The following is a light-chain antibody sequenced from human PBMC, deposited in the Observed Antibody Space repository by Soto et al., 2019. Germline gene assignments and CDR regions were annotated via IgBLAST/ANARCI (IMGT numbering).Light chain of an antibody. CDR2: GAS. V-gene: IGKV3-20*01. J-gene: IGKJ1*01. Sequence: ENVLMQSPGTLSLSPGERATLSCRASQSVSSSFLAWYQRQPGQAPRLLIYGASSRATGIPDRFSGSGSGTDFTLTISRLEPEDFAVYYCQQYESSPWTFGQGTKVEIK. CDR3: QQYESSPWT. CDR1: QSVSSSF.